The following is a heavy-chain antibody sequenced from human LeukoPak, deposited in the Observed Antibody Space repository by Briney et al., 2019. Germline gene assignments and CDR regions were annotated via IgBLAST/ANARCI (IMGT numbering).Heavy chain of an antibody. V-gene: IGHV4-30-2*01. CDR3: ARGCGSTSCSTGNLDY. D-gene: IGHD2-2*01. CDR1: GGTITSGAFS. Sequence: SETLSLTCTVSGGTITSGAFSWSWIRQPPGKGLEWIGYIFHSGNTYYNPSLKSRVTISIDRSKNQFSLRLSSVTAADTAVYYCARGCGSTSCSTGNLDYRGQGTLVTVSS. J-gene: IGHJ4*02. CDR2: IFHSGNT.